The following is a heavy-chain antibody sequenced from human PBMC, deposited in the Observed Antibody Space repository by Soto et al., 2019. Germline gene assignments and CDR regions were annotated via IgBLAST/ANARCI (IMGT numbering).Heavy chain of an antibody. V-gene: IGHV4-34*01. D-gene: IGHD3-10*01. Sequence: ETLSLTCAVYGGSFSGYYWSWIRQPPGKGLEWIGEINHSGSTNYNPSLKSRVTISVDTSKNQFSLKLSSVTAADTAVYYCARVGRFLNWFDPWGQGTLVTVSS. CDR2: INHSGST. CDR1: GGSFSGYY. J-gene: IGHJ5*02. CDR3: ARVGRFLNWFDP.